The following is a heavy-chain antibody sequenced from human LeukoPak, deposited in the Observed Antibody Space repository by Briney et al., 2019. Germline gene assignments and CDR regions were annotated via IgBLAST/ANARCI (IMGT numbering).Heavy chain of an antibody. V-gene: IGHV3-23*01. J-gene: IGHJ4*02. CDR3: AKDDNGYARGWYYFGY. Sequence: PGGSLRLSCAASGFTFSTYAMSWVRQAPGKGLEWVSSVSGSGSGDTTYYADSVKGRFTISRDNSKNTLYLQMNSLRAEDTAVYYCAKDDNGYARGWYYFGYWGQGTLVTVSS. CDR1: GFTFSTYA. D-gene: IGHD2-8*01. CDR2: VSGSGSGDTT.